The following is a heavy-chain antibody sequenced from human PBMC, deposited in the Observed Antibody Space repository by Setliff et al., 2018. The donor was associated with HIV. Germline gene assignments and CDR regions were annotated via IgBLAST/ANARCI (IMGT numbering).Heavy chain of an antibody. V-gene: IGHV1-2*02. D-gene: IGHD3-16*01. CDR1: GYTFTDYF. CDR3: ARGGRLWGQYGVDL. Sequence: ASVKVSCKTSGYTFTDYFIHWVRQAPGQGLEWMGWLNPNTGATDSAQTLQGSFTMTRDNSINTAYMDLTRLTSDDTGVYFCARGGRLWGQYGVDLWGQGTQVTVSS. J-gene: IGHJ5*02. CDR2: LNPNTGAT.